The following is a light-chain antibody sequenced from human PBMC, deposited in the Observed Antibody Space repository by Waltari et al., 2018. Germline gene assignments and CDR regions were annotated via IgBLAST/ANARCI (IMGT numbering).Light chain of an antibody. Sequence: EVVMTQSPATLSLSPGETATLSCRASRSVNDNLAWYQQKRGQAPRLLIYGASTRASGIPVRFSGLGSGTEFTLTISSPLPEDFAVYYCQQYNNWPPLTFGEGTIVEMK. CDR1: RSVNDN. CDR2: GAS. V-gene: IGKV3-15*01. CDR3: QQYNNWPPLT. J-gene: IGKJ4*01.